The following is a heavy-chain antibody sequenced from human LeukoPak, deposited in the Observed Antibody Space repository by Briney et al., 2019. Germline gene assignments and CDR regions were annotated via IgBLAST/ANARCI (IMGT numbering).Heavy chain of an antibody. D-gene: IGHD3-16*01. J-gene: IGHJ6*04. CDR1: GYTFTSYA. CDR2: INAGNGNT. V-gene: IGHV1-3*01. CDR3: ARVGLRYYYYGMDV. Sequence: ALVKVSCKASGYTFTSYAMRWVRQAPGQRLEWMGWINAGNGNTKYSQKFQGRVTITRDTSASTAYMELSSLRSEDTAVYYCARVGLRYYYYGMDVWGKGTTVTVSS.